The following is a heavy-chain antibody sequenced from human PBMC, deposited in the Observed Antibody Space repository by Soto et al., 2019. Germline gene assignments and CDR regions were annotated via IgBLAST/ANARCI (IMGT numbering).Heavy chain of an antibody. CDR3: ARARCSGGSCYYPVDWFDP. CDR1: GFTVSSNY. J-gene: IGHJ5*02. D-gene: IGHD2-15*01. CDR2: IYSGGST. V-gene: IGHV3-53*01. Sequence: GGSLRLSCAASGFTVSSNYMSWVRQAPGKGLEWVSVIYSGGSTYYADSVKGRSTISRDNSKNTLYLQMDSLRAEDTAVYYCARARCSGGSCYYPVDWFDPWGQGTLVTVSS.